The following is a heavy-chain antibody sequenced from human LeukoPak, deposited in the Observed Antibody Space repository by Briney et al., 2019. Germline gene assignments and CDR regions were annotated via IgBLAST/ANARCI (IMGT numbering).Heavy chain of an antibody. CDR1: GFTFSNYG. J-gene: IGHJ4*02. D-gene: IGHD5-18*01. CDR3: AKDLTAMVRGYFDY. V-gene: IGHV3-30*02. CDR2: IRYDGSNK. Sequence: GGSLILSCAASGFTFSNYGMHWVRQAPGKGLEWVAFIRYDGSNKYYADSVKGRFTISRDNSKNTLYLEMNSLRAEDTAMYYCAKDLTAMVRGYFDYWGQGTLVTVSS.